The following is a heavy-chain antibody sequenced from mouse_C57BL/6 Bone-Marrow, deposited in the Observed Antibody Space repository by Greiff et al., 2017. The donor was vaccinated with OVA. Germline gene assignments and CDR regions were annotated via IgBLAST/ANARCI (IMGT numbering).Heavy chain of an antibody. CDR1: GYTFTSYG. CDR3: ARWGYYKAKDY. D-gene: IGHD2-3*01. J-gene: IGHJ4*01. V-gene: IGHV1-81*01. Sequence: VQLQESGAELARPGASVKLSCKASGYTFTSYGISWVKQRTGQGLEWIGEIYPRSGNTYYNEKFKGKATLTADKSSSTAYMELRSLTSEDSAVYFCARWGYYKAKDYWGQGNSVTVSS. CDR2: IYPRSGNT.